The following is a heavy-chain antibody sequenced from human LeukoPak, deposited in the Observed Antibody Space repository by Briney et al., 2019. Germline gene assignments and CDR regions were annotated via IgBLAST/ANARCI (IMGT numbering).Heavy chain of an antibody. Sequence: GESLQISGQGSGYSFITYWIGWVRQMPGKGLEWMGIIYPGDSDTRYSPSFQGQVTISADKSISTAYLQWSSLKASDTAMYYCARPSYYDTNYWGQGTLVTVSS. CDR3: ARPSYYDTNY. CDR2: IYPGDSDT. J-gene: IGHJ4*02. V-gene: IGHV5-51*01. D-gene: IGHD3-9*01. CDR1: GYSFITYW.